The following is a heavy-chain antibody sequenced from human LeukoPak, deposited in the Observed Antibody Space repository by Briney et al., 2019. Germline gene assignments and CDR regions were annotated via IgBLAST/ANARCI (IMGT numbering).Heavy chain of an antibody. J-gene: IGHJ4*02. CDR2: ISAYNGNT. Sequence: GASVKVSCKASGYTFTSYGISWVRQAPGQGLEWMGWISAYNGNTNYAQKLQGRVTMTTDTSTSTAYMELRSLRSDDTAVYYCASPGKFRDELPRPLDYWGQGTLVTVSS. CDR1: GYTFTSYG. D-gene: IGHD1-14*01. V-gene: IGHV1-18*04. CDR3: ASPGKFRDELPRPLDY.